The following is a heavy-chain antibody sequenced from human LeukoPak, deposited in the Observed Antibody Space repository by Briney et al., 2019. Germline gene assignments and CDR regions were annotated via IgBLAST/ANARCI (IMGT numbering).Heavy chain of an antibody. J-gene: IGHJ4*02. Sequence: SEPLSLTCTVSGGFISSHYWSWIRQPPGKGLEWIGYIYYSGSTNYNPSLKSRVTISVDTSKNQFSLKLSSVTAADTAVYYCARESGTLGLDYWGQGTLVTVSS. D-gene: IGHD1-1*01. V-gene: IGHV4-59*11. CDR3: ARESGTLGLDY. CDR2: IYYSGST. CDR1: GGFISSHY.